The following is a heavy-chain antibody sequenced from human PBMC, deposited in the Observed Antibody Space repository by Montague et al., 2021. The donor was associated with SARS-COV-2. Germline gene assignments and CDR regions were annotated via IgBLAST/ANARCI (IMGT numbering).Heavy chain of an antibody. J-gene: IGHJ6*02. CDR1: GGSISSSSYY. D-gene: IGHD6-13*01. Sequence: SETLSLTCTVSGGSISSSSYYWGWIRQPPGKGLEWIGSIYYSGSTYYNPSLKSRVTISVDTSKNQFSLKLSSVTAADTAVYYCAGVRRQQLVRLSGMDVWGQGTTVTVSS. CDR3: AGVRRQQLVRLSGMDV. CDR2: IYYSGST. V-gene: IGHV4-39*07.